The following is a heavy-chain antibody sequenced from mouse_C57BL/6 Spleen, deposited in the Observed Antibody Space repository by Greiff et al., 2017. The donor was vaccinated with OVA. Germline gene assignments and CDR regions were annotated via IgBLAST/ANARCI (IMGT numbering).Heavy chain of an antibody. CDR2: ISSGGSYT. D-gene: IGHD2-5*01. J-gene: IGHJ1*03. CDR3: ARHLYYSNPDWYFDV. CDR1: GFTFSSYG. Sequence: DVMLVESGGDLVKPGGSLKLSCAASGFTFSSYGMSWVRQTPDKRLEWVATISSGGSYTYYPDSVKGRFTISRDNAKNTLYLQMSSLKSEDTAMYYCARHLYYSNPDWYFDVWGTGTTVTVSS. V-gene: IGHV5-6*02.